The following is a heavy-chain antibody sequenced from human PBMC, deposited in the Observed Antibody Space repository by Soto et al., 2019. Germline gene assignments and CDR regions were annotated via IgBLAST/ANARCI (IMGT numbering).Heavy chain of an antibody. D-gene: IGHD2-2*01. CDR2: ISPMFGAA. CDR1: GGTFNTYA. J-gene: IGHJ4*02. V-gene: IGHV1-69*19. Sequence: QVQLVQSGAEMKKPGSSVKVSCQSSGGTFNTYAMNWVRQAPGQGPEWMGDISPMFGAANYAPKFQGRVTITADESTGTSYLQLSSLTSADTALYVCAREDQVHTPAFVSWGQGTLVTVSS. CDR3: AREDQVHTPAFVS.